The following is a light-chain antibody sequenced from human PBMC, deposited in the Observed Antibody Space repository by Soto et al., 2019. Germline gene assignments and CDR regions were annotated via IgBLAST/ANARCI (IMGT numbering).Light chain of an antibody. CDR1: QTVSSSY. CDR2: DAY. CDR3: QQRHMWPIT. J-gene: IGKJ5*01. V-gene: IGKV3D-20*02. Sequence: EIILTQSPDALSLSPVERATLSCRASQTVSSSYLAWYQQKPGQAPRLLIYDAYNRATGIPPRFSGSGSGTDFTLTISSLEPEDSAVYYCQQRHMWPITFGQGTRLEI.